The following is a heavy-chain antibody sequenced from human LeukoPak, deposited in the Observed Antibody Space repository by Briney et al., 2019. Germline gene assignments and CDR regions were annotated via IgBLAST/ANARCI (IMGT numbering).Heavy chain of an antibody. CDR2: IIPIFGTA. D-gene: IGHD3-22*01. J-gene: IGHJ4*02. Sequence: SVKVSCKASGYTFTSYDINWVRQATGQGLEWIGGIIPIFGTANYAQKFQGRVTITADESTSTAYMELSSLRSEDTAVYYCAREVVETYYYDSSGYYPWGQGTLVTVSS. CDR1: GYTFTSYD. V-gene: IGHV1-69*13. CDR3: AREVVETYYYDSSGYYP.